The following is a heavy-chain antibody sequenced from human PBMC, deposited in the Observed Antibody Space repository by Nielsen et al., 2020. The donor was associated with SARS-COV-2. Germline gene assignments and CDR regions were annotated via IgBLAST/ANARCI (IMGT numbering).Heavy chain of an antibody. CDR1: GFTLRNFG. V-gene: IGHV3-74*01. J-gene: IGHJ4*02. D-gene: IGHD2-21*02. CDR2: FRIDGRVT. Sequence: GESLKISCAASGFTLRNFGMDWVRQTPGKGLAWVAHFRIDGRVTIYADSVKGRFTISRDDAENTVFLEMNSLRVDDTAMYYCVRVRDDGYYFDTGPFDYWGQGTLVSVSS. CDR3: VRVRDDGYYFDTGPFDY.